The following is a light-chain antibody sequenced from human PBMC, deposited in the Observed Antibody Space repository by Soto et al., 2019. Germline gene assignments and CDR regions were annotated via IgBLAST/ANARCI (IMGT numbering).Light chain of an antibody. CDR3: SSWTTNNIPYV. CDR2: EVT. CDR1: SSDVGGYNY. J-gene: IGLJ1*01. Sequence: QSALTQPASVSVSPGQSNSLSCTGSSSDVGGYNYVSWYQQHPGEAPKLLIYEVTHRPSGVSDRFSGSKSGSTASLTISGLQTDDEADYYCSSWTTNNIPYVFGTGTKVTVL. V-gene: IGLV2-14*03.